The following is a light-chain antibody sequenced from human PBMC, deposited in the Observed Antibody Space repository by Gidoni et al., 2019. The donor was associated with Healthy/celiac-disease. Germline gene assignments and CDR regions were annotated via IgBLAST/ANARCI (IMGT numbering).Light chain of an antibody. CDR1: QSISSY. J-gene: IGKJ1*01. Sequence: DIQMSQSPSSLSASVGDRVTIPCRASQSISSYLNWYQQKPGKAPKLLIYAAASLQSGVPSRFSGSGSGTDFTLAISSLRPEDFATYYCKQSYSTPRTFGQGTKVEIK. CDR2: AAA. CDR3: KQSYSTPRT. V-gene: IGKV1-39*01.